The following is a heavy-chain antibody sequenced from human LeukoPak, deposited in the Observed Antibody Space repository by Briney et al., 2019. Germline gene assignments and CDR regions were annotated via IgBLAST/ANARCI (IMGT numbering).Heavy chain of an antibody. CDR1: GYTVTSYG. CDR2: MVAYNGNT. D-gene: IGHD2-2*01. V-gene: IGHV1-18*01. J-gene: IGHJ6*02. CDR3: ARDSSGYCSRTSRPQYYYYGMDV. Sequence: APVSVSYKAAGYTVTSYGISWLRQAPGQGGGWMGWMVAYNGNTNYAQKLQGRVTMTTHTSTSTAYMELRTPRSDDTAVYCCARDSSGYCSRTSRPQYYYYGMDVWGQGTTVTVSS.